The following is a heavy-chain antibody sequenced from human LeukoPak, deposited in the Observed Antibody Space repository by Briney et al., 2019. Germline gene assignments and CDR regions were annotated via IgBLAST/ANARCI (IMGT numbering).Heavy chain of an antibody. D-gene: IGHD3-22*01. CDR3: ARVGYDSSGYYYGRSYNWFDP. J-gene: IGHJ5*02. V-gene: IGHV4-34*01. CDR1: GGSFSGYY. Sequence: SSETLSLTCAVYGGSFSGYYWSWIRQPPGKGLEWIGEINHSGSTNYNPSLKSRVTMSVDTSKNQFSLKLSSVTAADTAVYYCARVGYDSSGYYYGRSYNWFDPWGQGTLVTVSS. CDR2: INHSGST.